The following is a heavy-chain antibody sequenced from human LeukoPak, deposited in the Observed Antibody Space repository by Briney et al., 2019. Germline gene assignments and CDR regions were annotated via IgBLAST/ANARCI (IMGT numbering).Heavy chain of an antibody. CDR2: IAAGDT. D-gene: IGHD1-26*01. V-gene: IGHV3-13*01. J-gene: IGHJ4*02. Sequence: GGSLRLSCATSGFTFSNHAMHWVRQATGKGLEWVSAIAAGDTFYPGSVKGRFTISRENAKNPLSLQMNSLRAEDTAVYYCVRQQTPHGNFDYWGQGTLVTVSS. CDR3: VRQQTPHGNFDY. CDR1: GFTFSNHA.